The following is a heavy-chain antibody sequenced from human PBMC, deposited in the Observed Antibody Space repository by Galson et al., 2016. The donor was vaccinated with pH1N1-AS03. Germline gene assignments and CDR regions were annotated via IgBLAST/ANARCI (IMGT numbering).Heavy chain of an antibody. CDR2: IIPIFGTR. D-gene: IGHD1-26*01. CDR3: ARDVSGSYGLDY. J-gene: IGHJ4*02. V-gene: IGHV1-69*13. Sequence: SVKVSCKASGGTFGSYAVSWVRQVPGQGLEWMGGIIPIFGTRHYAQRFRGRVTITADESTTTASMELSSLRLEDTAMYYCARDVSGSYGLDYWGQGTQVTVSS. CDR1: GGTFGSYA.